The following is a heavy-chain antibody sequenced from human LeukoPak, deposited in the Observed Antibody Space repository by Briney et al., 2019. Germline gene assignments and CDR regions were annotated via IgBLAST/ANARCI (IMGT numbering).Heavy chain of an antibody. CDR1: GFTFSGAW. J-gene: IGHJ4*02. CDR2: ISNDVSIT. V-gene: IGHV3-74*03. CDR3: TRGPLTAPGIPDY. Sequence: PSGGSLRLSCAASGFTFSGAWIHWVRHVPGKGRLWVTDISNDVSITEYTDSVKGRFTISRDKDKKTMYLQMNSLRAEDTGVYYCTRGPLTAPGIPDYWGQGTLVTVSP. D-gene: IGHD2-21*02.